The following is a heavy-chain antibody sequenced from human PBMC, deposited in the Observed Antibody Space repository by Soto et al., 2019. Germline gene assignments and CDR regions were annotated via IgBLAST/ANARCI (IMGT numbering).Heavy chain of an antibody. D-gene: IGHD1-20*01. CDR2: ISAYNGNT. Sequence: QVQLVQSGAEVKKPGASVKVSCKASDFTFTSYGISWVRQAPGQGLEWMGWISAYNGNTDYAQKLQGRVTTTTDTSTATAHMELRGLRSDDTAVYYCARDPPITGSLRGTPLMAVWGQGTTVTVSS. J-gene: IGHJ6*02. CDR1: DFTFTSYG. CDR3: ARDPPITGSLRGTPLMAV. V-gene: IGHV1-18*04.